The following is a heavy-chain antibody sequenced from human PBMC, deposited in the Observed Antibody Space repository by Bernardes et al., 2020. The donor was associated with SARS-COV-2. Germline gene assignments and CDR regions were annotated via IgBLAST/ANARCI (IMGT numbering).Heavy chain of an antibody. Sequence: LSLTCTVSGGSISSSSYYWGWIRQPPGKGLEWIGSIYYSGSTYYNPSLKSRVTISVDTSKNQFSLKLSSVTAADTAVYYCARHFPHGVPNSSGSYNWFDPWGQGTLVTVSS. CDR3: ARHFPHGVPNSSGSYNWFDP. D-gene: IGHD3-22*01. V-gene: IGHV4-39*01. CDR1: GGSISSSSYY. CDR2: IYYSGST. J-gene: IGHJ5*02.